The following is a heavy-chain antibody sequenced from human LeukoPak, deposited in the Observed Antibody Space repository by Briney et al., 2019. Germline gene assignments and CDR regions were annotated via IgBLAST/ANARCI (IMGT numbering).Heavy chain of an antibody. CDR1: GYTVTGYY. V-gene: IGHV1-2*02. CDR2: INPNSGGT. Sequence: ASVNVSCKASGYTVTGYYMHWVRQAPGQGLEWMGWINPNSGGTNYAQKFQGRVTMTRDTSISTAYMELSRLRSDDTAVYYCARPRGNFDWLPPFDYWGQGTLVTVSS. CDR3: ARPRGNFDWLPPFDY. D-gene: IGHD3-9*01. J-gene: IGHJ4*02.